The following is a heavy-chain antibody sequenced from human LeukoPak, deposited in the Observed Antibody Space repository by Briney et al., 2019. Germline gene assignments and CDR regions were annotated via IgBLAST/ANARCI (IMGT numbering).Heavy chain of an antibody. Sequence: ETLSLTCAVYGRSFSGYYWSWVRQAPGKGLEWVSVIYSGGSTYYADSVKGRFTISRDNSKNTLYLQMNSLRAEDTAVYYCARVRGPGARFYFDYWGQGTLVTVSS. CDR3: ARVRGPGARFYFDY. J-gene: IGHJ4*02. D-gene: IGHD1-26*01. V-gene: IGHV3-53*01. CDR1: GRSFSGYY. CDR2: IYSGGST.